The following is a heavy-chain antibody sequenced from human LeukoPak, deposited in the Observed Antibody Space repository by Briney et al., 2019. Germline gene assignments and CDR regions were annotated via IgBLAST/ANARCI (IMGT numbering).Heavy chain of an antibody. CDR3: ARSDQEWGSYRPLLRF. D-gene: IGHD3-16*02. Sequence: SETLSLTCDVYGGSFSGYYWTWIRQPPGKGLEWIGEITHSGSTHYKSSLKSRLTISVDTSKNQFSLTLISVTAADTAVYYCARSDQEWGSYRPLLRFWGQGTLVTVSS. V-gene: IGHV4-34*01. CDR2: ITHSGST. J-gene: IGHJ4*02. CDR1: GGSFSGYY.